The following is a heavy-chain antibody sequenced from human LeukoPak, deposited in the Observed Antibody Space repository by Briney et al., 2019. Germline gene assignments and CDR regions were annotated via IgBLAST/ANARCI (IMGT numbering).Heavy chain of an antibody. Sequence: PGGSLRLSCTASGFPFSDYSMNWVRQAPGKGLEWISYIGISSGNTKYADSVKGRFTISADNARNSRYLQMNRLRVEDTAVYYCARDHNYAFDNWGQGTLVSVSS. D-gene: IGHD1-1*01. CDR1: GFPFSDYS. J-gene: IGHJ4*02. V-gene: IGHV3-48*04. CDR2: IGISSGNT. CDR3: ARDHNYAFDN.